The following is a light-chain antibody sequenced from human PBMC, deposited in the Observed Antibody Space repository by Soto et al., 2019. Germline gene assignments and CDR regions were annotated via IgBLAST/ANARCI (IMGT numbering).Light chain of an antibody. CDR2: GAS. J-gene: IGKJ5*01. CDR3: QQHYSTPLT. V-gene: IGKV4-1*01. CDR1: QCVLYSSNNKNY. Sequence: DILFPQSPASLAVSLCERPNNTFLPSQCVLYSSNNKNYFVWYQQKPGQPPKLLISGASTRESGVPDRFSGSGSGTDFTLTISSLQAEDVAVYYCQQHYSTPLTFGQGTRLEIK.